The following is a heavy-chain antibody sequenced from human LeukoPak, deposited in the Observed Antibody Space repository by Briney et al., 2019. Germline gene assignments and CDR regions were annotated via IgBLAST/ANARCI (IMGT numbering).Heavy chain of an antibody. CDR3: ARDFTDTAMVTNFDY. J-gene: IGHJ4*02. V-gene: IGHV3-21*01. CDR1: GLTFSSYS. CDR2: ISSSSSYI. D-gene: IGHD5-18*01. Sequence: PGGSLRLSCAATGLTFSSYSMNWVRQAPGKGLEWVSSISSSSSYIYYADSVKGRFTISRDNAKNSLYLQMNSLRAEDTAVYYCARDFTDTAMVTNFDYWGQGTLVTVSS.